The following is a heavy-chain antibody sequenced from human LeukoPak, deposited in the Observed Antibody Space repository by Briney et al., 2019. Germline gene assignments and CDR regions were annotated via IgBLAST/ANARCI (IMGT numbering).Heavy chain of an antibody. CDR2: IYTSGST. V-gene: IGHV4-4*07. J-gene: IGHJ3*02. CDR1: GGSIRSYY. CDR3: ARERNVVGATTGAFDI. D-gene: IGHD1-26*01. Sequence: SETLSLTCTVSGGSIRSYYWSWIRQPAGKGLEWIGRIYTSGSTNYNPSLKSRVTMSVDTSKNQFSLKLSSVTAADTAVYYCARERNVVGATTGAFDIWGQGTMVTVSS.